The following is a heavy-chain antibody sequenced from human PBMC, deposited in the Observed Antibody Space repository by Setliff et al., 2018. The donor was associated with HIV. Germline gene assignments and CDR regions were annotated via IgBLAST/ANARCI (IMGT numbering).Heavy chain of an antibody. CDR3: AITLVGVTTEMY. J-gene: IGHJ4*02. CDR2: INHSGRT. CDR1: GGSFTNYF. D-gene: IGHD2-21*02. Sequence: PSETLSLTCAVYGGSFTNYFWSWIRQSPGKGLEWIGEINHSGRTKYNPSLKSRVTMSVDTSKNQFSLKLKSLTAADTAVYYCAITLVGVTTEMYWGQGTLVTVSS. V-gene: IGHV4-34*01.